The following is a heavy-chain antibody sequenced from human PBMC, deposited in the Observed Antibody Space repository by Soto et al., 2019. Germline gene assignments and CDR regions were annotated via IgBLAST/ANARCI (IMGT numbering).Heavy chain of an antibody. D-gene: IGHD1-1*01. V-gene: IGHV3-64D*06. CDR3: VKELNWKQNLFDY. CDR2: INSNGGST. Sequence: PGWYLRLSCSGSGFTFSNYAMNWVRQAPGKGLEYVSNINSNGGSTYYADSVKGRFTISRDNSKNTLYLQMSSLRPEDKAIYYCVKELNWKQNLFDYWGQGTMVTVS. CDR1: GFTFSNYA. J-gene: IGHJ4*02.